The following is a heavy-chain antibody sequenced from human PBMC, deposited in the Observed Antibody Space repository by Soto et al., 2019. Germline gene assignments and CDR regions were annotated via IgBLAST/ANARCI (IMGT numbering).Heavy chain of an antibody. D-gene: IGHD3-10*01. J-gene: IGHJ4*02. V-gene: IGHV4-31*03. CDR3: ARGPSYYGSGLDY. CDR1: GGSISSGGYY. Sequence: SETLSLTCTVSGGSISSGGYYWSWIRQHPGKGLEWIGYIYYSGSTYYNPSLKSRFTISVDTSKNQFSLKLSSVTAADTAVYYCARGPSYYGSGLDYWGQGTLVTVSS. CDR2: IYYSGST.